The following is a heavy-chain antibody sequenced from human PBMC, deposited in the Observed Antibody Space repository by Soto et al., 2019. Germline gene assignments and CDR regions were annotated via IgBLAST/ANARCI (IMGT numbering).Heavy chain of an antibody. J-gene: IGHJ3*02. D-gene: IGHD1-26*01. Sequence: ASVKVSCKASGYTFTTYGISWVRQAPGQGLEWMGWINTYIGNTNYAQRLQGRVTVTADTSTSTAYMELRSLRSDDTAVYYCARYSGSSLYGFDIWGQGTTVTVSS. CDR1: GYTFTTYG. CDR3: ARYSGSSLYGFDI. V-gene: IGHV1-18*04. CDR2: INTYIGNT.